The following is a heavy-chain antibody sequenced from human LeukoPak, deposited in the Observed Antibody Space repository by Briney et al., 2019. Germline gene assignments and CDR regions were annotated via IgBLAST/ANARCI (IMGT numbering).Heavy chain of an antibody. J-gene: IGHJ4*02. CDR1: GGSFSGYY. Sequence: SETLSLTCAVYGGSFSGYYWSWIRQPPGKGLEWIGEINHSGSTYYNPSLKSRVTISVDTSKNQFSLKLSSVTAADTAVYYCARVLKGRAPFDYWGQGTLVTVSS. CDR2: INHSGST. CDR3: ARVLKGRAPFDY. V-gene: IGHV4-34*01.